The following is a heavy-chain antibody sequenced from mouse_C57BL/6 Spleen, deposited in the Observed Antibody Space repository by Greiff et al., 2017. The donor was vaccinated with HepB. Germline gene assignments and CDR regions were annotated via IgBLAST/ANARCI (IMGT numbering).Heavy chain of an antibody. CDR1: GYAFTNYL. J-gene: IGHJ2*01. Sequence: QVQLKESGAELVRPGTSVKVSCKASGYAFTNYLIEWVKQRPGQGLEWIGVINPGSGGTNYNEKFKGKATLTADKSSSTAYMQLSSLTSEDSTVYFCARRLRLLFDYWGQGTTLTVSS. CDR3: ARRLRLLFDY. CDR2: INPGSGGT. D-gene: IGHD3-2*02. V-gene: IGHV1-54*01.